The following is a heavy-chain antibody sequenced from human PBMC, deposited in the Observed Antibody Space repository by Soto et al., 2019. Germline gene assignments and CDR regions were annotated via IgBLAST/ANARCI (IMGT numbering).Heavy chain of an antibody. CDR3: ARETSYDFWSGPQTMDV. Sequence: PGGSLRLSCAASGFTFSSYAMSWVRQAPGKGLEWVSAISGSGGSTYNADSVKGRFTVSRDNSKNILYLQMNSLRPDDTAVYFCARETSYDFWSGPQTMDVWGQGTTVTVSS. CDR2: ISGSGGST. V-gene: IGHV3-23*01. J-gene: IGHJ6*02. D-gene: IGHD3-3*01. CDR1: GFTFSSYA.